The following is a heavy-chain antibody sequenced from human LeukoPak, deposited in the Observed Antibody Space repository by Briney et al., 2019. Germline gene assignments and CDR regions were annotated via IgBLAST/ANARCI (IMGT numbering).Heavy chain of an antibody. Sequence: GGSLRLSCAASGFTFSSYAMSWVRQAPGKGLEWVSVITGGGGNTHYSDSVKGRFTISRDNSKNTLYLQMNSLRAEDTAVYYCARRAGAYSHPYDYWGQGTLVTVSS. J-gene: IGHJ4*02. V-gene: IGHV3-23*01. CDR1: GFTFSSYA. CDR3: ARRAGAYSHPYDY. CDR2: ITGGGGNT. D-gene: IGHD4/OR15-4a*01.